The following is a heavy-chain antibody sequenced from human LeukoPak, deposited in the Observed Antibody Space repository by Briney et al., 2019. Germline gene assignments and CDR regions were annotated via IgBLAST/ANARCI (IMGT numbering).Heavy chain of an antibody. D-gene: IGHD3-3*01. CDR2: INPNSGGT. Sequence: ASVKVSCKASGYTFTGYYMHWVRQAPGQGLEWMGRINPNSGGTNYAQKFQGRVTMTRDTSISTAYMELSRLRSDDTAVYYCARTEIPSFWSGPQYNWFDPWGQGTLVTVSS. J-gene: IGHJ5*02. V-gene: IGHV1-2*06. CDR1: GYTFTGYY. CDR3: ARTEIPSFWSGPQYNWFDP.